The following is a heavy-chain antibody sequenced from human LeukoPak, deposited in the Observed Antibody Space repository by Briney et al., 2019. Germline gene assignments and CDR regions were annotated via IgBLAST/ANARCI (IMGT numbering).Heavy chain of an antibody. CDR3: AREKIPIVVVPGVPPGPYYMDV. V-gene: IGHV3-7*01. Sequence: PGGSLRLSCAASGFTFSSYWMSWVRQAPGKGLEWVANIKQDGSEKYYVDSVKGRFTISRDNAKNSLYLQMNSLRAEDTAVYYCAREKIPIVVVPGVPPGPYYMDVWGKGTTVTVSS. J-gene: IGHJ6*03. D-gene: IGHD2-2*01. CDR2: IKQDGSEK. CDR1: GFTFSSYW.